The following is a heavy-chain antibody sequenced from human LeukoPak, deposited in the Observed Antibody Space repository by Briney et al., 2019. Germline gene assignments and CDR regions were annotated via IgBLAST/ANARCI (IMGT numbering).Heavy chain of an antibody. J-gene: IGHJ6*03. CDR1: GGSISGYH. CDR2: IYYSGSS. CDR3: ARVPRSYYYYYYMDV. Sequence: PSETLSLTCTVSGGSISGYHWSWIRQPPGKGLEWLGYIYYSGSSNYNPSLKSRVTMSADTSKNQFSLKLSSVTAADTAVYYCARVPRSYYYYYYMDVWGKGTAVTVSS. V-gene: IGHV4-59*01.